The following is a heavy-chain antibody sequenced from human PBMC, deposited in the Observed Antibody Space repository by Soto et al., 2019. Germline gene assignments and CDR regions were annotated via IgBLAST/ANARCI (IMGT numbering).Heavy chain of an antibody. D-gene: IGHD3-10*01. V-gene: IGHV4-30-4*01. CDR3: ARDQAGYYYGSGSSPYGMDV. CDR1: GGSISSGDYY. CDR2: IYYSGST. J-gene: IGHJ6*02. Sequence: KTSETLSLTCTVSGGSISSGDYYWSWIRQPPGKGLEWIGYIYYSGSTYYNPSLKSRVTISVDTSKNQFSLKLSSVTAADTAVYYCARDQAGYYYGSGSSPYGMDVWGQGTTVTVSS.